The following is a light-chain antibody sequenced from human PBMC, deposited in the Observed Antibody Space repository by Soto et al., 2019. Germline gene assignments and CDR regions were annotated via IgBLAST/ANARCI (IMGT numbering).Light chain of an antibody. CDR1: QTISTY. Sequence: EIVLTHSPPTLSLSPVESAALSFRVSQTISTYLAWYQQKPGQAPRLLIYDASTRATGIPARFSGSGSGTEFTLTISSLQSEDFAVYYCQQYNNWPITFGQGTKVDIK. J-gene: IGKJ1*01. V-gene: IGKV3D-15*01. CDR2: DAS. CDR3: QQYNNWPIT.